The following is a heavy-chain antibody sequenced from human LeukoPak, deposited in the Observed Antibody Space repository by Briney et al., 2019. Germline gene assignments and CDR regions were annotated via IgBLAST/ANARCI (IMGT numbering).Heavy chain of an antibody. Sequence: SETLSLTCAVYGGSFSGYYWSWIRQPPGRGLEWIGEINHSGSTNYNPSLKSRVTISVDTSKNQFSLKLSSVTAADTAVYYCARKYSSSAYNWFDPWGQGTLVTVSS. CDR2: INHSGST. CDR1: GGSFSGYY. J-gene: IGHJ5*02. V-gene: IGHV4-34*01. D-gene: IGHD6-6*01. CDR3: ARKYSSSAYNWFDP.